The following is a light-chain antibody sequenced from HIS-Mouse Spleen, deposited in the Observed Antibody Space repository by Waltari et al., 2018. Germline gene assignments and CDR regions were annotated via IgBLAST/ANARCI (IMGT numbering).Light chain of an antibody. CDR1: KGISSY. J-gene: IGKJ1*01. CDR3: QQYYSYPWT. CDR2: AAS. Sequence: AIRMTQSPSSFSASTGDRVTITCRASKGISSYLAWYQQKPGQAPKLLIYAASTLQSGVPSRFSGSGSGTDFTLTISCLQSEDFATYYCQQYYSYPWTFGQGTKVEIK. V-gene: IGKV1-8*01.